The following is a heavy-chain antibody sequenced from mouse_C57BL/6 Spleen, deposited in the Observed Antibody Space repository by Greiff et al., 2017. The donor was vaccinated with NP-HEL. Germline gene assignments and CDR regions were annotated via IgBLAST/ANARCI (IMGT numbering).Heavy chain of an antibody. Sequence: VQLQQSGPELVKPGASVKISCKASGYSFTGYYMNWVKQSPEKSLEWIGEINPSTGGTTYNQKFKAKATLTVDKSSSTAYMQLKSLTSEDSAVYYCARELRLEAYWGQGTLVTVSA. D-gene: IGHD3-2*02. CDR2: INPSTGGT. CDR3: ARELRLEAY. V-gene: IGHV1-42*01. CDR1: GYSFTGYY. J-gene: IGHJ3*01.